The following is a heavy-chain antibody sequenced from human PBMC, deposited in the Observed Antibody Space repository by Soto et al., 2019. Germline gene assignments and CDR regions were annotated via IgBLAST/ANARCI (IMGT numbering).Heavy chain of an antibody. CDR3: ARASGSSYWFDP. Sequence: QVQLVQSGAEVKKPGASVKVSCKASGYTFPSYGISWVRQAPGQGLEWMGWISAYNGNTNYAQKLQGXVXXXTXXSTSTAYMELRSLRSDDTAVYYCARASGSSYWFDPWGQGTLVTVSS. J-gene: IGHJ5*02. D-gene: IGHD1-26*01. V-gene: IGHV1-18*01. CDR1: GYTFPSYG. CDR2: ISAYNGNT.